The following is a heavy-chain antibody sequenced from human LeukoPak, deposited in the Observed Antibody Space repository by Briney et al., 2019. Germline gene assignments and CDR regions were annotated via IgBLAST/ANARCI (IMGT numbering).Heavy chain of an antibody. V-gene: IGHV3-66*01. Sequence: GGSLRLSCAASGFTVSSNYMSWVRQAPGKGLEWVSVIYSGGSTYYADSVKGRFTISRDNSKNTLYLQMNSLRAEDTAVYYCAREATYYYGSGSHISPWGQGTLVTVSS. CDR1: GFTVSSNY. CDR2: IYSGGST. D-gene: IGHD3-10*01. CDR3: AREATYYYGSGSHISP. J-gene: IGHJ5*02.